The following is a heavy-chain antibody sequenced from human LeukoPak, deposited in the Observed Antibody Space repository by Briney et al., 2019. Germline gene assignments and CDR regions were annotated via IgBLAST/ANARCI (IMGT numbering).Heavy chain of an antibody. D-gene: IGHD2-15*01. J-gene: IGHJ3*02. CDR1: GFTFSSYS. CDR3: AKIISGGDAFDI. CDR2: ISTNSSIT. V-gene: IGHV3-48*01. Sequence: GGSLRLSCAASGFTFSSYSMNWVRQAPGKGLEWVSYISTNSSITKCADSVKGRFTISRDNSKNTLYLQMNSPRAEDTAVYYCAKIISGGDAFDIWGQGTMVTVSS.